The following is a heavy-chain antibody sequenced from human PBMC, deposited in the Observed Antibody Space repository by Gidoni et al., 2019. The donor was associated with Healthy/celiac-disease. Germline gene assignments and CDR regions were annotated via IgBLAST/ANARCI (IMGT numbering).Heavy chain of an antibody. CDR3: ARAVTYYYDSSGYGPFDY. D-gene: IGHD3-22*01. J-gene: IGHJ4*02. V-gene: IGHV4-31*03. CDR2: IYYSGST. CDR1: GGSISSGGYY. Sequence: QVQLQESGPGLVKPSQTLSLTCTVSGGSISSGGYYWSWLRQHPGKGLEWIGYIYYSGSTYYNPSLKSRVTISVDTSKNQFSLKLSSVTAADTAVYYCARAVTYYYDSSGYGPFDYWGQGTLVTVSS.